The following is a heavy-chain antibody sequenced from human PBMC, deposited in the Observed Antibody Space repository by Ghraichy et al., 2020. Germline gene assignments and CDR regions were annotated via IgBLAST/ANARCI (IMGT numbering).Heavy chain of an antibody. V-gene: IGHV3-21*01. CDR2: ISSSSSYI. CDR1: GFTFSSYS. Sequence: GGSLRLSCAASGFTFSSYSMNWVRQAPGKGLEWVSSISSSSSYIYYADSVKGRFTISRDNAKNSLYLQMNSLRAEDTAVYYCARDLGVTGDLLAAFDIWGQGTMVTVSS. J-gene: IGHJ3*02. CDR3: ARDLGVTGDLLAAFDI. D-gene: IGHD7-27*01.